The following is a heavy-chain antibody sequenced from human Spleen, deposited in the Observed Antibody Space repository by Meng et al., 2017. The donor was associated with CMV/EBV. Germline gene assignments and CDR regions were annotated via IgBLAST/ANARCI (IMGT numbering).Heavy chain of an antibody. Sequence: WSGGVSQMPGKGLEWMGIVFPGDSDTRYSPSFQGQVTISADKSISTAYLQWSSLKASDTAMYYCARLRTYCSSISCYIVPSFFDYWGQGTLVTVSS. D-gene: IGHD2-2*02. J-gene: IGHJ4*02. CDR3: ARLRTYCSSISCYIVPSFFDY. V-gene: IGHV5-51*01. CDR1: W. CDR2: VFPGDSDT.